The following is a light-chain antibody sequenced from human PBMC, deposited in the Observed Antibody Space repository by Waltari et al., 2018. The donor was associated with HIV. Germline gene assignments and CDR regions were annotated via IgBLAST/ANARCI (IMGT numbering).Light chain of an antibody. Sequence: EVVLTQSPVTLSLSPGERATLPCRASQSVSRHLAWYQQKPGQAHRLLIYDASDRATSIPARVSGSGSGTDFTLTISSLGPEDFAVYYCQQRSNWPPSLTFGGGTKVEIK. J-gene: IGKJ4*01. CDR3: QQRSNWPPSLT. CDR1: QSVSRH. CDR2: DAS. V-gene: IGKV3-11*01.